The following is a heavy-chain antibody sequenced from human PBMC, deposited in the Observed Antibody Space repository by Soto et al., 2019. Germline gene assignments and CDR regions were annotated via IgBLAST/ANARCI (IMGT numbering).Heavy chain of an antibody. V-gene: IGHV4-34*01. D-gene: IGHD1-20*01. CDR2: INHSGST. Sequence: SETLSLTCAVYGVSFSGYYWTWIRQPPGKGLEWIGEINHSGSTNYKPSLTSRVTISVDTSKNQLSLKMSSVTAADTAVYYCARGRTLITGTSFDYWGQGTLVTVSS. CDR1: GVSFSGYY. J-gene: IGHJ4*02. CDR3: ARGRTLITGTSFDY.